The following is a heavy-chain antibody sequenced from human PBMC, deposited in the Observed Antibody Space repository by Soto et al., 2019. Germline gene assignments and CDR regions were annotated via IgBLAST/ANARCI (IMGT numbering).Heavy chain of an antibody. CDR1: GFTFNHYA. CDR2: IINTGDSR. J-gene: IGHJ4*02. D-gene: IGHD2-21*02. CDR3: AKGRTIVVVTTSLDS. V-gene: IGHV3-23*01. Sequence: EVHLLESGGGLIQPGGSLRLSCAASGFTFNHYAMAWVRQAPGQGLEWVSSIINTGDSRYYADSVKGRFTISRDNSKNTLYLQMNSLSADDTAVYYCAKGRTIVVVTTSLDSWGQGTLVTVSS.